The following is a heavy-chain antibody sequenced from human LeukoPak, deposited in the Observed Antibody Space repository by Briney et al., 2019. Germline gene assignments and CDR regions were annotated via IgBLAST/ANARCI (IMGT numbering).Heavy chain of an antibody. CDR1: GGSFSGYY. D-gene: IGHD2-15*01. Sequence: PSETLSLTSAVYGGSFSGYYWSWIRQPPGKGLEWIGEINHSGSTNYNPSLKSRVTISVDTSKNQFSLKLSSVTAADTAVYYCARGGRVVVVAATPRAFDPWGQGTLVTVSS. J-gene: IGHJ5*02. V-gene: IGHV4-34*01. CDR2: INHSGST. CDR3: ARGGRVVVVAATPRAFDP.